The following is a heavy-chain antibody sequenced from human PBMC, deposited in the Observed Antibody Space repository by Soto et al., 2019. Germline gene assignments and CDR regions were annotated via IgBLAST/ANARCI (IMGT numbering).Heavy chain of an antibody. CDR1: GYTFTSYY. CDR2: INPSGGST. Sequence: ASVKVSCKASGYTFTSYYMHWVRQAPGQGLEWMGIINPSGGSTSYAQKFQGRVTMTRDTSTGTVYMELSSLRSEDTAVYYCARDSSDRGYSYGLGDYWGQGTLVTVPQ. J-gene: IGHJ4*02. D-gene: IGHD5-18*01. CDR3: ARDSSDRGYSYGLGDY. V-gene: IGHV1-46*01.